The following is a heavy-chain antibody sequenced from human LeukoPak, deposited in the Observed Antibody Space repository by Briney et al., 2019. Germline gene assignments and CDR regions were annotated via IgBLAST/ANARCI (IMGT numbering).Heavy chain of an antibody. CDR2: INPNSGGT. Sequence: ASVKVSCKASGYTFTGYYMHWVRQAPGQGLEWMGWINPNSGGTKYAQKFQGRVTMTRDTSISTAYMELSRLRSDDTAVYYCAREVVVVVAATKYYYYYYYMDVWGKGTTVTVSS. D-gene: IGHD2-15*01. CDR1: GYTFTGYY. CDR3: AREVVVVVAATKYYYYYYYMDV. V-gene: IGHV1-2*02. J-gene: IGHJ6*03.